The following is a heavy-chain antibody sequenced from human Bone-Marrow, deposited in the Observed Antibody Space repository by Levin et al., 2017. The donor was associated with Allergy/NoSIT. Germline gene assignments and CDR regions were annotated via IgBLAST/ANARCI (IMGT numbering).Heavy chain of an antibody. CDR2: IWHDGGYK. V-gene: IGHV3-33*01. CDR1: GFDISTYA. D-gene: IGHD3-22*01. J-gene: IGHJ4*02. CDR3: ARGANYYDSSDMIDY. Sequence: GESLKISCSTSGFDISTYAMHWVRQAPGKGLEWVAVIWHDGGYKYYGDSVKGRFTISRDNPKNTLYLQMSSLRSEDTAVYYCARGANYYDSSDMIDYWGQGAVVAVSS.